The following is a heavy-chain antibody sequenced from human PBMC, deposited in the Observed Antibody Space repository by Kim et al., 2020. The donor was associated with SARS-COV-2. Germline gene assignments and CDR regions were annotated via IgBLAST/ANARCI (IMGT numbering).Heavy chain of an antibody. V-gene: IGHV3-7*01. CDR1: GFIFSGSW. CDR3: ARGGCRYFDW. D-gene: IGHD3-9*01. J-gene: IGHJ4*02. Sequence: GGSLRLSCSASGFIFSGSWMSWVRQAPGKGLEGVANIKEDGREKYYLDSVKGRFTISRDNAKTSLVLEMNSLRAEATPVYSCARGGCRYFDWWSQRTLVTVSS. CDR2: IKEDGREK.